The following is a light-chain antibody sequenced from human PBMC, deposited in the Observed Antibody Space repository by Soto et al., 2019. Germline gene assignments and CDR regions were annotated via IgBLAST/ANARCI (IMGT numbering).Light chain of an antibody. CDR1: NSNIGSNY. V-gene: IGLV1-51*01. Sequence: QSILTQRPSLSAAPGQKVTISCSGVNSNIGSNYVSWYQQFPGAAPKLLMYEDNRRPSEIPDRFSGSKSGTSATLGITGLQIGDEADYFCGTWDSALSVVAFGGGTKLTVL. J-gene: IGLJ2*01. CDR3: GTWDSALSVVA. CDR2: EDN.